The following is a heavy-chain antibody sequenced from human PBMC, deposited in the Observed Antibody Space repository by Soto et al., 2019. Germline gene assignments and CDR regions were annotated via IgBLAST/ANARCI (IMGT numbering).Heavy chain of an antibody. J-gene: IGHJ5*02. CDR1: GYTFTNYE. CDR3: ARMASSGSLNWFDP. D-gene: IGHD3-10*01. Sequence: ASVKVSCKASGYTFTNYEINWVRQATGQGLEWMGWMNPGSGNTGYAHKFQGRVTMTRNISISTSYMELSRLGSDDTAIYYCARMASSGSLNWFDPWGQGTLVTV. V-gene: IGHV1-8*01. CDR2: MNPGSGNT.